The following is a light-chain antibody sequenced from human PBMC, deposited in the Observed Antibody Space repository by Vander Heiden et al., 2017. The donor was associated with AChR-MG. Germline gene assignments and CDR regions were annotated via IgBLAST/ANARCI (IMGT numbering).Light chain of an antibody. CDR2: DAS. J-gene: IGKJ4*01. V-gene: IGKV3-15*01. CDR1: QSVNSN. CDR3: QQYNNWPPLT. Sequence: EIVMTQSPATLSVSPGERATLSCRASQSVNSNFAWYQQKPGQAPRLLIYDASTRATGIPARFSGSGSGTEFTLTISSLQSEDFAVYYCQQYNNWPPLTFGGGTKVEIK.